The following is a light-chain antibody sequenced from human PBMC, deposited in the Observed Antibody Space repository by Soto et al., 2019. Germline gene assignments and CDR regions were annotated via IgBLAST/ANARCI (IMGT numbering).Light chain of an antibody. J-gene: IGKJ4*01. Sequence: IPLTQSPSSLSASVGDRVTITCRASQGISSYLAWYQQKPGKAPKLLIYAASTLQSGVPSRFSGSGSGTDFTLTISSLQPEDFATYFCQQSYITPAGFGGGTKVEIK. CDR3: QQSYITPAG. CDR1: QGISSY. CDR2: AAS. V-gene: IGKV1-9*01.